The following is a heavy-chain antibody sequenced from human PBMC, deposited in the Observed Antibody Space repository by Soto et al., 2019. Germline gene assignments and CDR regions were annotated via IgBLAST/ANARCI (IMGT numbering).Heavy chain of an antibody. D-gene: IGHD3-22*01. CDR3: AKSPGMYYYDSSGYYHYDY. Sequence: GGSLRLSCAASGFTFSSYGMTWVRQAPGKRLDWVSAISGSGGIPYYADSVKGRFTMSRDNSKNTLYLQMNSLRPEDTAVYYCAKSPGMYYYDSSGYYHYDYWGQGTQVTVSS. CDR1: GFTFSSYG. J-gene: IGHJ4*02. CDR2: ISGSGGIP. V-gene: IGHV3-23*01.